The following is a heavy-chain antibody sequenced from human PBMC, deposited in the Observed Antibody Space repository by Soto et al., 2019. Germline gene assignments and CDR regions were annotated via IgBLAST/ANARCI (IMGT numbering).Heavy chain of an antibody. CDR3: ARQLGYCSSTSCPPRAFDI. CDR1: GFTFSSYS. V-gene: IGHV3-21*01. D-gene: IGHD2-2*01. Sequence: GGSLRLSCAASGFTFSSYSMNWVRQAPGKGLEWVSSISSSSSYIYYADSVKGRFTISRDNAKNSLYLQMNSLRAEDTAVYYCARQLGYCSSTSCPPRAFDIWGQGTMVTVSS. CDR2: ISSSSSYI. J-gene: IGHJ3*02.